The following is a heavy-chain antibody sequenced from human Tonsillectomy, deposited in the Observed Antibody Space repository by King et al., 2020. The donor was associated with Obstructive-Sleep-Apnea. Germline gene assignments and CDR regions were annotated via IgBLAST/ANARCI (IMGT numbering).Heavy chain of an antibody. J-gene: IGHJ5*02. Sequence: VQLQQWGAGLLKPSETLSLTCAVFGGSFSDYYWSWIRQPPGKGLEWIGEINHSGSTNHNPSLKSRVTVSVDTSKNQFSLKLSSVTAADTAVYYCARGSGAAAVNWFDPWGQGTVVTVSS. CDR3: ARGSGAAAVNWFDP. CDR2: INHSGST. V-gene: IGHV4-34*01. D-gene: IGHD6-13*01. CDR1: GGSFSDYY.